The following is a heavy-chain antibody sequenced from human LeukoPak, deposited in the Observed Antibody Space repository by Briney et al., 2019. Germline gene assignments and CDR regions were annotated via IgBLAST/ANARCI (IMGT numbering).Heavy chain of an antibody. CDR1: EFTFSSYS. V-gene: IGHV3-48*04. CDR3: ARDAFYCSSTSCYDH. D-gene: IGHD2-2*01. Sequence: GGSLRLSCAASEFTFSSYSMNWVRQAPGKGLEWISYISTSASAVYYADSVKGRLTISRDNAKTSLYLQMNSLRAEDTAVYYCARDAFYCSSTSCYDHWGQGTLVTVSS. J-gene: IGHJ5*02. CDR2: ISTSASAV.